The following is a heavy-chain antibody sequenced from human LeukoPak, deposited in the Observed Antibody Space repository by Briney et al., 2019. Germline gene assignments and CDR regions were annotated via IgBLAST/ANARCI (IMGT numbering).Heavy chain of an antibody. D-gene: IGHD2-15*01. J-gene: IGHJ6*03. V-gene: IGHV3-7*01. CDR2: INQDGSEK. Sequence: GGSLRLSCAASGFTFTTYWVGWVRQAPGKGLEWVANINQDGSEKYYVDSVKGRFTISRDNAKNSLYLQMNSLRAEDTAVYYCAKVRLGYCSGGSCSRGGTSMDVWGRGTTVTISS. CDR3: AKVRLGYCSGGSCSRGGTSMDV. CDR1: GFTFTTYW.